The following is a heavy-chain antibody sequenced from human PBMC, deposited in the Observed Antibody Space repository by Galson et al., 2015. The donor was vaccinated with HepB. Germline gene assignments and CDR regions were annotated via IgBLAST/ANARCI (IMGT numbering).Heavy chain of an antibody. CDR1: GYTFTSYG. CDR3: ALNWNDYYYYMDV. CDR2: ISAYNGNT. V-gene: IGHV1-18*01. D-gene: IGHD1-1*01. J-gene: IGHJ6*03. Sequence: SVKVSCKASGYTFTSYGISWVRQAPGQGLEWMGWISAYNGNTNYAQKLQGRVTMTTDTSTSTAYMELRSLRSDDTAVYYCALNWNDYYYYMDVWGKGTTVTVSS.